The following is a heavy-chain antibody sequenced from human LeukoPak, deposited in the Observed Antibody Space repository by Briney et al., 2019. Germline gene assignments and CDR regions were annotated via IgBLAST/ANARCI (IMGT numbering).Heavy chain of an antibody. J-gene: IGHJ6*02. CDR2: IWYDGSNK. D-gene: IGHD6-13*01. V-gene: IGHV3-33*01. CDR3: ARDIRRAAAGQNYYYYGMDA. CDR1: GFTFSSYG. Sequence: PGRSLRLSCAASGFTFSSYGMQWVRQAPGKGLEWVAVIWYDGSNKYYADSVKGRFTISRDNSKNTLYLQMNSLRAEDTAVYYCARDIRRAAAGQNYYYYGMDAWGQGTTVIVSS.